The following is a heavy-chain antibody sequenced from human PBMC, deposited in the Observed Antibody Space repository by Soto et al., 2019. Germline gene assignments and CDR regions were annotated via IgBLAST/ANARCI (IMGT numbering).Heavy chain of an antibody. J-gene: IGHJ5*02. CDR1: GFTFRSYG. CDR3: AKPRSSLEWPPFDP. V-gene: IGHV3-33*03. D-gene: IGHD3-3*01. Sequence: QVKLVESGGGVVQPGRSRRLSCVTSGFTFRSYGMHWVRQSPGKGLEWVAVIKSDGTTADYIESVKGRFVISRDNSKKTVYLPITNLRPEDTGIYYCAKPRSSLEWPPFDPWGQGTLVTVSS. CDR2: IKSDGTTA.